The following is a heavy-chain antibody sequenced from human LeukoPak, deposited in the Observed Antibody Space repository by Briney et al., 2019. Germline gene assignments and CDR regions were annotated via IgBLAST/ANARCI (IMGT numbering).Heavy chain of an antibody. CDR2: ISGSGSST. Sequence: GGSLRLSCAASGFTFSSYAMSWARQAPGKGLEWVSAISGSGSSTYSADSVKGRFTISRDNSKNTLYLQMNSLRGEDTAVYYCAKAVAAGGYHFYGMDVLGQGTTVTVSS. D-gene: IGHD6-13*01. CDR1: GFTFSSYA. J-gene: IGHJ6*02. V-gene: IGHV3-23*01. CDR3: AKAVAAGGYHFYGMDV.